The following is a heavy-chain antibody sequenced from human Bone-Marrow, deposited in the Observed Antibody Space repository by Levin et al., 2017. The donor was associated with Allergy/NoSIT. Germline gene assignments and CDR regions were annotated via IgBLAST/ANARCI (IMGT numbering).Heavy chain of an antibody. D-gene: IGHD2-2*01. CDR3: ARDLRTQPYWHFDL. CDR1: GFTFSNYW. CDR2: IKDDGSEQ. J-gene: IGHJ2*01. Sequence: GESLKISCAASGFTFSNYWMSWVRQAPGKGLEWVANIKDDGSEQYYTDSVKGRFTISRDHAKNSLFLQMNSLTAEDTAVYYCARDLRTQPYWHFDLWGRGTLVTVSS. V-gene: IGHV3-7*01.